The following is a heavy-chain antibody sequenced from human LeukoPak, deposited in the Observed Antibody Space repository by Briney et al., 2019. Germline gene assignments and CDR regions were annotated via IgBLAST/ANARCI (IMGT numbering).Heavy chain of an antibody. CDR3: AGAGFVDAPMVHFDY. CDR1: GYTFTDYY. D-gene: IGHD5-18*01. J-gene: IGHJ4*02. CDR2: INPNSGGA. Sequence: ASVKVSCKASGYTFTDYYMHWVRQAPGQGLEWMGWINPNSGGANYAQKFQDRVTMTTDTSVSTAYMELSRLRSDDTAMFFCAGAGFVDAPMVHFDYWGQGTLVTVSS. V-gene: IGHV1-2*02.